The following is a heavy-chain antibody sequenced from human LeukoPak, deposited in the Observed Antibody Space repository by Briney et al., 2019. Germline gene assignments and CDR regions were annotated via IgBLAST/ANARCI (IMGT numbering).Heavy chain of an antibody. CDR3: ARRAYVDLVSATGPDY. CDR1: GFTFSDYY. D-gene: IGHD5/OR15-5a*01. J-gene: IGHJ4*02. V-gene: IGHV3-11*01. CDR2: ISSSGTFI. Sequence: GGSLRLSCAASGFTFSDYYMSWIRQAPGKGLEWLSYISSSGTFIYSADSVKGRFTISRDNAKNSLYLQMNSLRAEDTAVYYCARRAYVDLVSATGPDYWGQGTPVTVSS.